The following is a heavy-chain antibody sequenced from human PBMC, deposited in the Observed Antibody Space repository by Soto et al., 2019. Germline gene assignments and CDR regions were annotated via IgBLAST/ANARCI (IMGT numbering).Heavy chain of an antibody. CDR3: AKVSAKYYDFWFGSNFYVMAV. CDR1: GFTFSSYG. J-gene: IGHJ6*02. Sequence: GGSLRLSCPASGFTFSSYGMHWVRQAPGKGLEWVAVISYDGSNKYYADSVKGRFTISRHNSKNTPYLQMNSLRAEDTAVYYCAKVSAKYYDFWFGSNFYVMAVWGQETTVTVS. D-gene: IGHD3-3*01. CDR2: ISYDGSNK. V-gene: IGHV3-30*18.